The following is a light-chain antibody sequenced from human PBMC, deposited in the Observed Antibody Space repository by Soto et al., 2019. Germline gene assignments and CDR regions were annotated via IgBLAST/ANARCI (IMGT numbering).Light chain of an antibody. J-gene: IGLJ2*01. V-gene: IGLV1-51*01. CDR2: DNS. Sequence: QSVLTQPPSVSAAPGQKVTISCSGSSSNIGVKSVSWYQQLPRTAPKLLIYDNSERPSGIPDRFSASKSGTSATLGITGLQTGDEADYYCGTWDDSLGAVVFGGGTQLTVL. CDR3: GTWDDSLGAVV. CDR1: SSNIGVKS.